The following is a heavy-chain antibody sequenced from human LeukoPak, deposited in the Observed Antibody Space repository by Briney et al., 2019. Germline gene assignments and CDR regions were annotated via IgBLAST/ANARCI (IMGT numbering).Heavy chain of an antibody. CDR3: AKEGVVTAAFQH. D-gene: IGHD2-21*02. CDR1: GFPFDDYT. V-gene: IGHV3-43*01. CDR2: ISWDGGTT. J-gene: IGHJ1*01. Sequence: GGSLRLSCAASGFPFDDYTMHWVRQAPGKGLEWVSLISWDGGTTYYADSVKGRFTISRDNSKNSLYLQMNSLRTEDTALYYCAKEGVVTAAFQHWGQGTLVTVSS.